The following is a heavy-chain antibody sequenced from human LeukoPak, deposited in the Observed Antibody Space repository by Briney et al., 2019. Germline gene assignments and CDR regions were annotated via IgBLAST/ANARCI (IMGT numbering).Heavy chain of an antibody. CDR2: ISYDGSNK. D-gene: IGHD6-19*01. Sequence: GGSLRLSCAASGFTFSSYAMHWVRQAPGKGLEWAAVISYDGSNKYYADSVKGRFTISRDNSKNTLYLQMNSLRAEDTAVYYCARDEGSGWIGYWGQGTLVTVSS. CDR1: GFTFSSYA. V-gene: IGHV3-30*04. J-gene: IGHJ4*02. CDR3: ARDEGSGWIGY.